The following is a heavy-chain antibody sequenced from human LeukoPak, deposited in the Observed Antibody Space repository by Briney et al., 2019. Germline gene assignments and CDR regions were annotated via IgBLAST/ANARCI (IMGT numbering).Heavy chain of an antibody. D-gene: IGHD3-9*01. J-gene: IGHJ3*02. CDR1: GFTFSTYW. CDR2: INRDGSST. CDR3: ARDRETYYDILTGYYTLGDAFDI. V-gene: IGHV3-74*01. Sequence: GESLRLSCAASGFTFSTYWMHWVRQAPGKGLVWVSRINRDGSSTSYADSVKGRFTISRDNAKNTLYLQMNSLRAEDTAVYYCARDRETYYDILTGYYTLGDAFDIWGQGTMDTVSS.